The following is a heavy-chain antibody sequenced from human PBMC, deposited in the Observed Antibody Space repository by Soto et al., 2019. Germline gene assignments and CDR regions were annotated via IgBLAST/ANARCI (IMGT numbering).Heavy chain of an antibody. CDR1: GFTFSSYW. J-gene: IGHJ4*02. CDR3: ARDRTVAGPTTFDY. Sequence: PGGSLRLSCAASGFTFSSYWMYWVRQTPGKGLVWVSRIDIAGSTTTYADSVKGRFTISRDNAKNTLYLQMNSLRAEDTAVYYCARDRTVAGPTTFDYCGQGTLVTVSS. CDR2: IDIAGSTT. V-gene: IGHV3-74*01. D-gene: IGHD6-19*01.